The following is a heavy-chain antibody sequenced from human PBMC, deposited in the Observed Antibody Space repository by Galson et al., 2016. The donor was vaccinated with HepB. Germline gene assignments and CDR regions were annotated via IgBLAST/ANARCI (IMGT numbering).Heavy chain of an antibody. Sequence: ETLSLTCAVYRGSFSGYYWTWIRQPPGKGLEWIGEIDPSGSPNYNPSLKSRVAISVDTSKKQLSLKLSSVTAADTAVYYCVLGMGGTEFWGQGSLVTVSS. D-gene: IGHD1-26*01. CDR3: VLGMGGTEF. CDR1: RGSFSGYY. V-gene: IGHV4-34*01. J-gene: IGHJ4*02. CDR2: IDPSGSP.